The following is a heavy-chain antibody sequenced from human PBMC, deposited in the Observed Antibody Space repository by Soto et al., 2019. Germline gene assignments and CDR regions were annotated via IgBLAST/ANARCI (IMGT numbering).Heavy chain of an antibody. J-gene: IGHJ4*02. D-gene: IGHD3-22*01. V-gene: IGHV3-9*01. CDR2: INWNSGTI. Sequence: EVQLVESGGGLVQPGRSLRLSCAASGFTFDDYAMHWVRQAPGKGLEWVSSINWNSGTIGYADSVKGRFTISRDNAKSSLYLQMNSLRAEDTALYYCATTSSMILVRSHFDYWGQGTLVTVSS. CDR1: GFTFDDYA. CDR3: ATTSSMILVRSHFDY.